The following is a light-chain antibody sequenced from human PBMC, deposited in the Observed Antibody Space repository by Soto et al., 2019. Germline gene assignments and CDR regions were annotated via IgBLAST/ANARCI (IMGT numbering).Light chain of an antibody. J-gene: IGKJ2*01. CDR2: LGS. V-gene: IGKV2-28*01. CDR3: MQALQTPT. CDR1: QSLLHSNGYNY. Sequence: DIVMTQSPLSLPVTPGEPASISCRSSQSLLHSNGYNYLDWYLQKPGQSPQLLIYLGSNRASGVPASFSGSGSGKDFTLKISRVEAEDVGVYYCMQALQTPTFGQGTELEIK.